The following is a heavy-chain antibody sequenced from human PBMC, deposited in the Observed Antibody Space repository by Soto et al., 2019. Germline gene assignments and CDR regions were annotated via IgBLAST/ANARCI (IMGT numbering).Heavy chain of an antibody. J-gene: IGHJ4*02. CDR2: ISHDGTNK. D-gene: IGHD3-22*01. V-gene: IGHV3-30*18. Sequence: GGSLRLSCEVSGFTFNAYGMHWVRQAPGKGLEWVAAISHDGTNKNYGDTVKGRFTISRDNSKNTLYLQMNSLRPEDTALYYCAKDEYYYSRSGYYILDYWGQGTLVTVSS. CDR1: GFTFNAYG. CDR3: AKDEYYYSRSGYYILDY.